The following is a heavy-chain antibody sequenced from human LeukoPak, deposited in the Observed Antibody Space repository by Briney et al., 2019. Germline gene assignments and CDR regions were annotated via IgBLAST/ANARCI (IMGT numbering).Heavy chain of an antibody. CDR2: ISGSGGST. V-gene: IGHV3-23*01. CDR3: AKDTADTAMVFDY. J-gene: IGHJ4*02. Sequence: GGSLRLSCAASGFTFSCYAMSWVRQAPGKGLEWVSAISGSGGSTYYADSVKGRFTISRDNSKNALYLQVNSLRAEDTAVYYCAKDTADTAMVFDYWGQGTLVTVSS. D-gene: IGHD5-18*01. CDR1: GFTFSCYA.